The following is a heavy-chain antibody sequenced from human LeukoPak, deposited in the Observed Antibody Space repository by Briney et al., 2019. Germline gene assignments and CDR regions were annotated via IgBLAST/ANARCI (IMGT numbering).Heavy chain of an antibody. CDR1: GLTFSNHD. CDR3: ARVADDIVVALHMDV. V-gene: IGHV3-13*01. J-gene: IGHJ6*03. Sequence: GGSLRLSCVASGLTFSNHDMHWVRQVTGKGLEWVSIIGTQSDTFYPGPVKGRFTISRENAKNSLYLQMDSLRAEDTAVYYCARVADDIVVALHMDVWGKGTTVTVSS. D-gene: IGHD2-2*01. CDR2: IGTQSDT.